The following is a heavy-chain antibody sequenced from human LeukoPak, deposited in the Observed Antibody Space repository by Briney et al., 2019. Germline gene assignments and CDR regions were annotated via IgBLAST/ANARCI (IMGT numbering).Heavy chain of an antibody. V-gene: IGHV4-39*01. CDR2: ILYSGTT. D-gene: IGHD5/OR15-5a*01. CDR3: ARHLRVGARQEFDY. J-gene: IGHJ4*02. CDR1: GGSISSSNYY. Sequence: TSETLSLTCTVSGGSISSSNYYWGWIRQPPGKGLEWIYSILYSGTTYYNPSLESRITISVDTSKNQVSLKLYSVTAADTAVFYCARHLRVGARQEFDYWGQGTLVTVSS.